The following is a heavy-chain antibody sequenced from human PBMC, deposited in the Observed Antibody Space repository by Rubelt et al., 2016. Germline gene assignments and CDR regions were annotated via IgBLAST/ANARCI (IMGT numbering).Heavy chain of an antibody. J-gene: IGHJ4*02. CDR3: ARDLDNLGLRRYFGY. Sequence: QVQLQESGPGLVKPSETLSLTCTVSGYSISSGYYWGWIRQPQGKGMEWIGRIYHSGSTYSKPSLKSRVPIPVDTSKNQFSLRLTVLTPAETAVYYCARDLDNLGLRRYFGYWGQGTLVTVSS. V-gene: IGHV4-38-2*02. CDR1: GYSISSGYY. D-gene: IGHD4-17*01. CDR2: IYHSGST.